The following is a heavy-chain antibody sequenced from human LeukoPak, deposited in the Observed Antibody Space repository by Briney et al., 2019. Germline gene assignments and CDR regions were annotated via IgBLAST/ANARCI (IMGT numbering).Heavy chain of an antibody. Sequence: GGSLRLSCAASGFTFSGSAMHWVRQASGKGREWVGRIRSKANSYATAYAASVKGRFTISRDDSKNTAYLQMNSLKTEDTAVYYCTRLSGDSSQGYFDYWGQGTLVTVSS. J-gene: IGHJ4*02. D-gene: IGHD2-21*02. CDR3: TRLSGDSSQGYFDY. V-gene: IGHV3-73*01. CDR2: IRSKANSYAT. CDR1: GFTFSGSA.